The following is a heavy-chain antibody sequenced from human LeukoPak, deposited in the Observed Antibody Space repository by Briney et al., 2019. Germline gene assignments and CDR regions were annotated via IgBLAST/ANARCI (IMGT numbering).Heavy chain of an antibody. CDR1: GYTFTGYS. Sequence: GASVKVSCKASGYTFTGYSMHWVRQAPGQGLEWMGWINPNTGGTNYAQKFQGRVTMTRDTSITTAYLELSRLRSDDTAIYHCARVGVEGASCYDYWGQGTLVTVSS. CDR2: INPNTGGT. V-gene: IGHV1-2*02. D-gene: IGHD2-2*01. J-gene: IGHJ4*02. CDR3: ARVGVEGASCYDY.